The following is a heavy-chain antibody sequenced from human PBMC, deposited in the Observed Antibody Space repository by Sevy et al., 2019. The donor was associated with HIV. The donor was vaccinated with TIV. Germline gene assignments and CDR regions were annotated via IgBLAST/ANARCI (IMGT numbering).Heavy chain of an antibody. D-gene: IGHD2-8*01. CDR1: GYSFTSYW. CDR2: IYPGDSDT. Sequence: GQSLKISCKGSGYSFTSYWIGWVRQMPGKGLESMGIIYPGDSDTRYSPSFEGQVTISADKSINTAYLQWSSLKASDTAMYFCARQRTISNDGMDVWGQGTTVTVSS. J-gene: IGHJ6*02. CDR3: ARQRTISNDGMDV. V-gene: IGHV5-51*01.